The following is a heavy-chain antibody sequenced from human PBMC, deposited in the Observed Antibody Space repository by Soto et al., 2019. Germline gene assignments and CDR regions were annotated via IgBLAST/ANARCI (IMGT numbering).Heavy chain of an antibody. V-gene: IGHV4-59*12. Sequence: SETLSLTCTVSGGSISGYYWSWVRQPPGKGLEWIGYIYHSGSTNFNPALKSRVTISVDTSKNQFSLKMSSVTAADTALYYCARVERGTATTVVDAFDIWGPGTMVTVSS. CDR3: ARVERGTATTVVDAFDI. J-gene: IGHJ3*02. D-gene: IGHD1-1*01. CDR2: IYHSGST. CDR1: GGSISGYY.